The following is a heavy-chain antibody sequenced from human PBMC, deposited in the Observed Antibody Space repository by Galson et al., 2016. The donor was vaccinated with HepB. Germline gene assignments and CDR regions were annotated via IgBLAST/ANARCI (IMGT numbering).Heavy chain of an antibody. CDR1: GLTFRSYV. V-gene: IGHV3-7*03. D-gene: IGHD4-23*01. CDR3: ASGYTGGV. Sequence: SLRLSCAASGLTFRSYVLHWIRQAPGKGLEWVASINHDASGKYYVDSVKGRFSISRDNVKNTLWLQMSGLRVDDTSMYYCASGYTGGVWGQRTMGTVSS. J-gene: IGHJ3*01. CDR2: INHDASGK.